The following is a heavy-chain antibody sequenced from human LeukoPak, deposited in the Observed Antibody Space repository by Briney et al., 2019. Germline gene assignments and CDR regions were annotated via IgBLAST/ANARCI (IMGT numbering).Heavy chain of an antibody. D-gene: IGHD3-10*01. V-gene: IGHV1-69*13. J-gene: IGHJ4*02. CDR3: ARADYYYGSGSRANFDY. CDR1: GGTFSSYA. CDR2: IIPIFGTA. Sequence: ASVKVSCKASGGTFSSYAISWVRQAPGQGLEWMGGIIPIFGTANYAQKFQGRVTITADESTSTAYMELSSLRSEDTAVYYCARADYYYGSGSRANFDYWGQGTLVTVSS.